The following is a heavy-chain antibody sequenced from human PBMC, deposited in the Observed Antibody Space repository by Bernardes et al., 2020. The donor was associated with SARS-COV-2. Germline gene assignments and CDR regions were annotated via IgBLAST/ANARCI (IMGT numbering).Heavy chain of an antibody. V-gene: IGHV3-9*01. CDR2: FSWDSGSI. D-gene: IGHD3-9*01. CDR1: GFTFDDYA. Sequence: GGSLRLPCAAPGFTFDDYAIHWVRQAPGKGLEWVPGFSWDSGSIGYADSVKGRFTISRDNAKNSLYLQMNSLRAEDTALYYCAAVRYFGLDVWGQGTTVTVSS. CDR3: AAVRYFGLDV. J-gene: IGHJ6*02.